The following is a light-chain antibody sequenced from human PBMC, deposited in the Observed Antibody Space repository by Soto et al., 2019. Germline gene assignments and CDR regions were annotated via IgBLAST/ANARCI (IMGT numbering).Light chain of an antibody. CDR1: QSILYNSNKKNY. J-gene: IGKJ3*01. CDR3: QHYFKSPVS. V-gene: IGKV4-1*01. Sequence: DIGMTQSPDFLAVSLGERATINCKSSQSILYNSNKKNYLAWYQQKPRQPPRLLIYWASTRESGVPERFSGTGSGKDFTLNISGLQAEDVAVYYWQHYFKSPVSFGPGTKV. CDR2: WAS.